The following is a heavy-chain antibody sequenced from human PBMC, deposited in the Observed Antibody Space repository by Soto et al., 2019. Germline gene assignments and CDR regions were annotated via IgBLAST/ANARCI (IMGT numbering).Heavy chain of an antibody. V-gene: IGHV3-21*01. D-gene: IGHD4-17*01. Sequence: GGSLRLSCAASGFTFSSYAMSWVRQAPGKGLEWVSSISSSSSNIYYADSVKGRFTISRDNAKNTLYLQMNSLRAEDTAVYYCARNPTTTVTTLDAFDIWGQGTMVTVSS. CDR3: ARNPTTTVTTLDAFDI. CDR1: GFTFSSYA. J-gene: IGHJ3*02. CDR2: ISSSSSNI.